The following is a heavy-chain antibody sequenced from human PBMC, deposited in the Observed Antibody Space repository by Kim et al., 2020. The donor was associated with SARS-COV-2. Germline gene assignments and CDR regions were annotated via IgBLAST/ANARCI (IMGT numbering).Heavy chain of an antibody. CDR2: INPSGGST. V-gene: IGHV1-46*01. J-gene: IGHJ3*02. CDR1: GYTFTSYY. CDR3: AREPGAINLYYYDSSGGDAFDI. Sequence: ASVKVSCKASGYTFTSYYMHWVRQAPGQGLEWMGIINPSGGSTSYAQKFQGRVTMTRDTSTSTVYMELSSLRSEDTAVYYCAREPGAINLYYYDSSGGDAFDIWGQGTMVTVSS. D-gene: IGHD3-22*01.